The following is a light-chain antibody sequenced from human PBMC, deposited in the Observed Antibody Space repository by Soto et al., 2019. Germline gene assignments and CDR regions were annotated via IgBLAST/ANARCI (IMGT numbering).Light chain of an antibody. J-gene: IGLJ1*01. CDR1: INDVGGYNY. V-gene: IGLV2-8*01. Sequence: QSALTQPPSASESRGQSVTTSCAGTINDVGGYNYVSWYQQHPGKVPQLMIYQVTKRPSGVPDRFSASKSDTTASLTISGLQAEDEGDYYCMSYAGGNRFVFGTGTNVTVL. CDR3: MSYAGGNRFV. CDR2: QVT.